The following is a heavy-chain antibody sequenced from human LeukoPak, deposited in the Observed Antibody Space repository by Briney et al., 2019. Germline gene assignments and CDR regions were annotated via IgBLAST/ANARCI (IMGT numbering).Heavy chain of an antibody. V-gene: IGHV1-2*02. CDR2: INPNSGGT. D-gene: IGHD3-3*01. Sequence: GASVKVSCKASGYTFTGYYMHWVRQAPGQGLEWMGWINPNSGGTNYAQKFQGRVTMTRDTSISTAYMELSRLRSDDTAVYYCAREDSGTYYDFWSGPNRWFDPWGQGTLVTVSS. CDR1: GYTFTGYY. CDR3: AREDSGTYYDFWSGPNRWFDP. J-gene: IGHJ5*02.